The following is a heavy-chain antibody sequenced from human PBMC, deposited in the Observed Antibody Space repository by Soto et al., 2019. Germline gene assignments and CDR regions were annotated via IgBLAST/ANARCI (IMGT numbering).Heavy chain of an antibody. Sequence: EVQLLESGGDLVQPGGSLRLSCAASGFTLNSYVMSWVRQTPGKGLEWVSSISAGGTSMYYADSVRGRFTISTDNSENTVYLQMSSLRADDTAVYYCALRKSGSYFDYWGQGTLVTVSS. V-gene: IGHV3-23*01. CDR3: ALRKSGSYFDY. CDR2: ISAGGTSM. CDR1: GFTLNSYV. D-gene: IGHD1-26*01. J-gene: IGHJ4*02.